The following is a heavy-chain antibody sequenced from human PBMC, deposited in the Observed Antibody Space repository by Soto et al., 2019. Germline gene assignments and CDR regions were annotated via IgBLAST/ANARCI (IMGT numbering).Heavy chain of an antibody. V-gene: IGHV1-69*06. CDR2: IIPIFGTA. CDR1: GVTFSSYA. J-gene: IGHJ4*02. Sequence: SVKVSCKASGVTFSSYAISWVRQAPGQGLEWMGGIIPIFGTANYAQKFQGRVTITADKSTSTAYMELSSLRSEDTAVYYCARLLAAAGTDFDYWGQGTLVTVSS. D-gene: IGHD6-13*01. CDR3: ARLLAAAGTDFDY.